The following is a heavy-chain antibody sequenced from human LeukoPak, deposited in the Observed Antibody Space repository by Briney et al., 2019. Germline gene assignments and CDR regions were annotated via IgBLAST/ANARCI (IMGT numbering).Heavy chain of an antibody. J-gene: IGHJ4*02. CDR3: ATSLRGYYYGSGSPRDFDY. D-gene: IGHD3-10*01. CDR1: GYTFTGYY. CDR2: INPNSGGT. V-gene: IGHV1-2*02. Sequence: ASVKVSCKASGYTFTGYYMHWVRQAPGQGLEWMGWINPNSGGTNYAQKFQGRVTMTRDTSISTAYMELSRLRSDDTAVYYCATSLRGYYYGSGSPRDFDYWGQGTLVTVSS.